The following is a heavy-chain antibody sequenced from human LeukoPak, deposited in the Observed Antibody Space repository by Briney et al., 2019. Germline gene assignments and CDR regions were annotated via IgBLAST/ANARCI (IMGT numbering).Heavy chain of an antibody. D-gene: IGHD6-13*01. J-gene: IGHJ4*02. CDR1: GFTFSSYA. CDR3: AKDRGYSSSWYENYFDY. Sequence: GGSLRLSCAASGFTFSSYAMSWVRQAPGKGLEWVSAISGSGGSTYYADSVKGRFTISRDNSKNTLYLQMNSLRAEDTAVYYCAKDRGYSSSWYENYFDYWGQGTLVTVSS. CDR2: ISGSGGST. V-gene: IGHV3-23*01.